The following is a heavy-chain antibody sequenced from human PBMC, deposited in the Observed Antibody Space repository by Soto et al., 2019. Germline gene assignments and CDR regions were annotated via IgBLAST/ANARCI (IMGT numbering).Heavy chain of an antibody. CDR3: AVVLRFLEWPSFDY. V-gene: IGHV1-2*02. J-gene: IGHJ4*02. D-gene: IGHD3-3*01. CDR2: INPNSGGT. Sequence: XSVKVSCKASVYTFTCYYMHWVRQAPGQGLEWMGWINPNSGGTNYAQKFQGRVTMTRDTSISTAYMELSRLRSDGTAVYYCAVVLRFLEWPSFDYWGQGTLVTVS. CDR1: VYTFTCYY.